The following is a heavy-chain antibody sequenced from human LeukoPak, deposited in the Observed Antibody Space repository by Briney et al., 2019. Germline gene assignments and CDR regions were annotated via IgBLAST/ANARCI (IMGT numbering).Heavy chain of an antibody. CDR1: GGSFCGYY. D-gene: IGHD1-26*01. CDR2: INYSGRT. Sequence: SETLSLTCAVYGGSFCGYYWSWIRQPPGKGLEWIGEINYSGRTNYNPSLKSPVTISVDTSKNQFTLNVSSVTAADTAVYYCARGRGRIVGGSFYYWGQGTLVTVSS. V-gene: IGHV4-34*01. J-gene: IGHJ4*02. CDR3: ARGRGRIVGGSFYY.